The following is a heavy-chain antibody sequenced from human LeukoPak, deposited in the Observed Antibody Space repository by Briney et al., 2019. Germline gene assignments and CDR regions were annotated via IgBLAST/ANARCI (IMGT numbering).Heavy chain of an antibody. Sequence: GASVKVSCKASGGTFNSYAISWVRQAPGQGLEWMGRIIPIFGITNYAQKFQGRVTITADKSTNTVYMELSSLRSEDTAVYYCAGGRTDIVVVPATLRNYYFDYWGQGTLVTVSS. V-gene: IGHV1-69*04. J-gene: IGHJ4*02. D-gene: IGHD2-2*01. CDR3: AGGRTDIVVVPATLRNYYFDY. CDR1: GGTFNSYA. CDR2: IIPIFGIT.